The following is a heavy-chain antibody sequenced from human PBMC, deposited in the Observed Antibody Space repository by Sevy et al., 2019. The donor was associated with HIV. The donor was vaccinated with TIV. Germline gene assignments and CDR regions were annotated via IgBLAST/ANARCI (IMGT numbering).Heavy chain of an antibody. D-gene: IGHD1-1*01. J-gene: IGHJ4*02. CDR3: AKVDSTGRRGYFDY. Sequence: GGSLRLSCAASGFTFSSYDMHWVRQAPGKGLEWVADISYDGSNKYYADSVKGRFTISRDNSKNTLYLQMNSLRAEDTAVYYCAKVDSTGRRGYFDYWGQGTLVTVSS. V-gene: IGHV3-30*18. CDR2: ISYDGSNK. CDR1: GFTFSSYD.